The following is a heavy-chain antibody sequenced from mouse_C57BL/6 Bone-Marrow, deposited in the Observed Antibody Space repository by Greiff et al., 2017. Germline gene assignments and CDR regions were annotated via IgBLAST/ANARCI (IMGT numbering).Heavy chain of an antibody. D-gene: IGHD1-1*01. V-gene: IGHV1-19*01. J-gene: IGHJ1*03. CDR1: GYTFTDYY. CDR3: APLLLLRGYFDV. CDR2: INPYNGGT. Sequence: EVKLMESGPVLVKPGASVKMSCKASGYTFTDYYMNWVKQSHGKSLEWIGVINPYNGGTSYNQKFKGKATLTVDKSSSTAYMELNSLTSEDSAVYYCAPLLLLRGYFDVWGTGTTVTVSS.